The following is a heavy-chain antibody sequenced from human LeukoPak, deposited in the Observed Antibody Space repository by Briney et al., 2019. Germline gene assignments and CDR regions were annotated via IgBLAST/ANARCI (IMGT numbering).Heavy chain of an antibody. CDR2: ISYDGGNK. CDR3: ARGRMATIDYYYGMDV. D-gene: IGHD5-24*01. J-gene: IGHJ6*02. CDR1: GFTFSSYA. V-gene: IGHV3-30*04. Sequence: GGSLRLSCAASGFTFSSYAMHWVRQAPGKGLEWVAVISYDGGNKYYADSVKGRFTISRDNSKNTLYLQMNSLRAEDTAVYYCARGRMATIDYYYGMDVWGQGTTVTVSS.